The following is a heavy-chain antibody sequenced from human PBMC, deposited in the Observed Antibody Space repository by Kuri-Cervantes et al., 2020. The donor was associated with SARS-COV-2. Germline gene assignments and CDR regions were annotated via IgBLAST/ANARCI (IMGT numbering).Heavy chain of an antibody. CDR2: IWYDGENE. V-gene: IGHV3-33*08. D-gene: IGHD3-16*01. CDR3: ARGAANYHYMDV. J-gene: IGHJ6*03. Sequence: GESLKISCVASGFTYSNYVIHWVRQAPGKGLEWVAVIWYDGENEYYAGSVKGRFTISRDNSKNTVSLHMNSLRAEDTAMYYCARGAANYHYMDVWGKGTTVTVSS. CDR1: GFTYSNYV.